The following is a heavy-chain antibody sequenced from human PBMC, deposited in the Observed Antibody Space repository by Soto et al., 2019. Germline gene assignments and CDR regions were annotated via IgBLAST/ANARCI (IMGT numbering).Heavy chain of an antibody. CDR1: GFTFSSYS. V-gene: IGHV3-21*01. J-gene: IGHJ4*02. CDR2: ISSSSSYI. Sequence: EVQLVESGGGLVKPGGSLRLSCAASGFTFSSYSMNWVRQAPGKGLGWVSSISSSSSYIYYADSVKGRFTISRDNAKNSLYLQMNSLRAEDTAVYYCARESRRYDLDFDYWGQGTLVTVSS. CDR3: ARESRRYDLDFDY. D-gene: IGHD2-2*01.